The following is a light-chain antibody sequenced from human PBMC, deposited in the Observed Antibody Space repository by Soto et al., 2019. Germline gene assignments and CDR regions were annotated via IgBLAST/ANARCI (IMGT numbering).Light chain of an antibody. CDR2: AAS. J-gene: IGKJ2*01. CDR3: HQYGNGAYT. CDR1: QSFNSIY. Sequence: ESVLTQSPGALSLSPGERATLSCRASQSFNSIYLAWYQQKPGQAPRLLIYAASTRAVGIPVRFSGGGSGTDFTLAISRLAPEDFAVYYCHQYGNGAYTFGQGTKVDI. V-gene: IGKV3-20*01.